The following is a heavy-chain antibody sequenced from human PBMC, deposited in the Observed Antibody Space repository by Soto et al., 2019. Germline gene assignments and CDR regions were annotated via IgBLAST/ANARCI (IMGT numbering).Heavy chain of an antibody. CDR2: ISSSSSYI. CDR1: GFTFSSYS. Sequence: GGSLRLSCAASGFTFSSYSMNWVRQAPGKGLEWVSSISSSSSYIYYADSVKGRFTISRDNAKNSLYLQMYSLRAEDTAVYYCARDTPRSSKPSFDYWGQGTLVTVSS. J-gene: IGHJ4*02. V-gene: IGHV3-21*01. CDR3: ARDTPRSSKPSFDY.